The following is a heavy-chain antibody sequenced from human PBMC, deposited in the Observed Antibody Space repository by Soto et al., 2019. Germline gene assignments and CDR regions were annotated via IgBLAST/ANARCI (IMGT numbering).Heavy chain of an antibody. J-gene: IGHJ6*02. V-gene: IGHV1-18*01. CDR3: ARVGSADV. D-gene: IGHD1-26*01. CDR2: ISAYNGNT. CDR1: GYTFTSYG. Sequence: SCKASGYTFTSYGISWVRQAPGQGLEWMGWISAYNGNTNYAQKLQGRVTMTRNTSISTAYMELSSLRSEDTAVYYCARVGSADVWGQGTTVTVSS.